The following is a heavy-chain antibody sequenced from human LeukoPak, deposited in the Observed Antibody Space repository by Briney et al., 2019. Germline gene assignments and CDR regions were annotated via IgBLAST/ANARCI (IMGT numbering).Heavy chain of an antibody. D-gene: IGHD3-22*01. Sequence: ASVKVSCKVSGYTFTDYYMRWVQQAPGKGLEWMGLVDPEDGETIYAEKFQGRVTITADTSTDTAYMELSSLRSEDTAVYYCATAIYVSSPFDPWGQGTLVTVSS. CDR3: ATAIYVSSPFDP. CDR2: VDPEDGET. V-gene: IGHV1-69-2*01. CDR1: GYTFTDYY. J-gene: IGHJ5*02.